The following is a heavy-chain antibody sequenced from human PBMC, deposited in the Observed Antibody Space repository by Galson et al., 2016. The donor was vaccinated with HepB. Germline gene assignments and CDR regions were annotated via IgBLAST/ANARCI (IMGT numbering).Heavy chain of an antibody. CDR1: GFTFGNYV. CDR3: AREDSSGYYYFDY. D-gene: IGHD3-22*01. CDR2: ITNIGGNT. J-gene: IGHJ4*02. V-gene: IGHV3-23*01. Sequence: SLRLSCAASGFTFGNYVMSWVRQAPGKGLEWVSSITNIGGNTYYADPVKGRFTISRDNSKNTLYLQMNSLRAEDTAVCYCAREDSSGYYYFDYWGQGTLVTVSS.